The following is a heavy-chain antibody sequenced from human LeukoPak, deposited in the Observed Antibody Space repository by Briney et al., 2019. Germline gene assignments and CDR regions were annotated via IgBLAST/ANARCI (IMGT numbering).Heavy chain of an antibody. J-gene: IGHJ4*02. Sequence: GGSLRLSCAASGFTFSNYAMSWVRQAPGKGLEWVSTITGSGGTTYYADSVKGQFTISRDKSKNTLYLQMNSLRAEDTAVYYCAKQPPDSSSYYPHYFDYWGQGTLVTVSS. CDR1: GFTFSNYA. CDR3: AKQPPDSSSYYPHYFDY. D-gene: IGHD3-22*01. CDR2: ITGSGGTT. V-gene: IGHV3-23*01.